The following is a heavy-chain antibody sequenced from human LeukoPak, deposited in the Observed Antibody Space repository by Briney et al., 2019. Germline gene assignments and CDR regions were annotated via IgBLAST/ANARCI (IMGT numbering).Heavy chain of an antibody. CDR3: ARGFRGYSYGQTVDY. CDR2: ISSSSSYI. Sequence: GGSLRLSCAASGFTFSSYSMNWVRQAPGKGLEWVSSISSSSSYIYYADSVKGRFTISRDNAKNSLYLQMNSLRAEDTAVYYCARGFRGYSYGQTVDYWGQGTLVTVSS. D-gene: IGHD5-18*01. CDR1: GFTFSSYS. J-gene: IGHJ4*02. V-gene: IGHV3-21*01.